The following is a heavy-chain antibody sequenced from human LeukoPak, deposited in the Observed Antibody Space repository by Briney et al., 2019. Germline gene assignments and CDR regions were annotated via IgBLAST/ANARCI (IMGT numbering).Heavy chain of an antibody. CDR3: ARRLGYGDYDAFDI. V-gene: IGHV3-30*04. J-gene: IGHJ3*02. CDR1: GFTFSSYA. Sequence: GGSLRLSCAASGFTFSSYAMHWVRQAPGKGMEWMAVISYDGSNKYYADSVKGRFTISRDNSKNTLYLQMNSLRAEDTAVYYCARRLGYGDYDAFDIWGQGTMVTVSS. D-gene: IGHD4-17*01. CDR2: ISYDGSNK.